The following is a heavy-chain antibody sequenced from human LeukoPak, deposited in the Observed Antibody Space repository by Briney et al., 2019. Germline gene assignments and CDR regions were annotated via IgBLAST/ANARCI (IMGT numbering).Heavy chain of an antibody. CDR2: ISWNSGSI. J-gene: IGHJ4*02. D-gene: IGHD3-22*01. CDR1: GFTFDDYA. CDR3: AKSLGRYYDSSGYPTLYYFDY. Sequence: GGSLRLSCAASGFTFDDYAMHWVRQAPGKGLEWVLGISWNSGSIGYADSVKGRFTISRDNAKNSLYLQMNSLRAEDTALYYCAKSLGRYYDSSGYPTLYYFDYWGQGTLVTVSS. V-gene: IGHV3-9*01.